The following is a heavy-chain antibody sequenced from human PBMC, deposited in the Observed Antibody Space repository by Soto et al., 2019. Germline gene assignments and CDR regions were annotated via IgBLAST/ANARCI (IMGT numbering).Heavy chain of an antibody. CDR3: ARASGYSGYELFDY. D-gene: IGHD5-12*01. V-gene: IGHV4-59*01. CDR1: GGSISSYY. CDR2: IYYSGST. Sequence: SETLSLTCTVSGGSISSYYWSWIRQPPGKGLEWIGYIYYSGSTNYNPSLKSRVTISVDTSKNQFSLKLSSVTAADTAVYYCARASGYSGYELFDYWGQGTLVTVSS. J-gene: IGHJ4*02.